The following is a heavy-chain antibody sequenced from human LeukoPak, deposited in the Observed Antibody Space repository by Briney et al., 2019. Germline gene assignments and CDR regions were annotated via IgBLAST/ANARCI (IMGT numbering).Heavy chain of an antibody. J-gene: IGHJ4*02. Sequence: GGSLRLSCAASGFTFSSYGMHWVRQAPGKGLEWVSSISSSSSYIYYADSVKGRFTISRDNAKNSLYLQMNSLRAEDTAVYYCARDMRYCSSTSCSSPSYYFDYWGQGTLVTVSS. CDR2: ISSSSSYI. V-gene: IGHV3-21*01. D-gene: IGHD2-2*01. CDR1: GFTFSSYG. CDR3: ARDMRYCSSTSCSSPSYYFDY.